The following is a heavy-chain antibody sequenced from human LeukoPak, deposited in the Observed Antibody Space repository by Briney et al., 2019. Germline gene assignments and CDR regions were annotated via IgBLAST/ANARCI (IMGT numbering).Heavy chain of an antibody. CDR1: GFTISSHG. V-gene: IGHV3-30*18. CDR2: ISYDGSNK. J-gene: IGHJ4*02. D-gene: IGHD2-15*01. CDR3: AKGRCSGGSCYTG. Sequence: GGSLRLSCAVSGFTISSHGMHWVRQAPGKGLEWVAVISYDGSNKYYADSVKGRFTISRDNSKNTLYLQMNSLRAEDTAVYYCAKGRCSGGSCYTGWGQGTLVTVSS.